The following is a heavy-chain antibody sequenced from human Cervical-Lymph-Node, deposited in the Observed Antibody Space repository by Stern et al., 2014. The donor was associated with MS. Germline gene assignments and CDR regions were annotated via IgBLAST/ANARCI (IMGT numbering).Heavy chain of an antibody. CDR2: IWYDGSNK. V-gene: IGHV3-33*01. Sequence: MQLVESGGGVVQPGRSLRLSCAASGFTFSGYGMHWVRQAPGKGLEWVAVIWYDGSNKYYADSVKGRFTISRDNSKNTLYLQMNSLRAEDTAVYYCARGGGSWGYFDYWGQGTLVTVSS. J-gene: IGHJ4*02. CDR1: GFTFSGYG. D-gene: IGHD1-26*01. CDR3: ARGGGSWGYFDY.